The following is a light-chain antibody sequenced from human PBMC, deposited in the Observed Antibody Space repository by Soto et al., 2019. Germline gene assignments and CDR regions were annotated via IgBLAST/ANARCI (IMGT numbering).Light chain of an antibody. Sequence: EIVMTRSTATQSVCPGERATLSCRASQSVSSDLAWYQHKPGQAPRLLIYGASTRATGIPARFSGRGSGTELTLTFSSLQSVDFAVYYCQEYDNWPQTFGQGTKVDNK. CDR2: GAS. V-gene: IGKV3-15*01. CDR3: QEYDNWPQT. CDR1: QSVSSD. J-gene: IGKJ1*01.